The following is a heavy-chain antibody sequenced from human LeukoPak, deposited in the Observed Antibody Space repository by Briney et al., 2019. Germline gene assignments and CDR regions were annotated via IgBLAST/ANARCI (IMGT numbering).Heavy chain of an antibody. CDR3: ARKGIAAADPFDY. J-gene: IGHJ4*02. CDR2: MYHNGNA. V-gene: IGHV4-4*02. CDR1: GGSISDSSW. D-gene: IGHD6-13*01. Sequence: SETLSLTCAVSGGSISDSSWWSWVRQPPGKGLEWMGEMYHNGNANYNPSLKTRVTISVDKSKNQFSLKLSSVTAADTAVYYCARKGIAAADPFDYWGQGSLVTVSS.